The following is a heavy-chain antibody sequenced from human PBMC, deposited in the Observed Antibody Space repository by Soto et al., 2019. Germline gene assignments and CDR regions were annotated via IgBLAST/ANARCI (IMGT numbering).Heavy chain of an antibody. V-gene: IGHV3-30-3*01. CDR2: ISYDGSNK. CDR1: GFTFSSYA. J-gene: IGHJ6*02. Sequence: QVQLVEYGGGVVQPGRSLRLSCAASGFTFSSYAMHWVRQAPGKGLEWVAVISYDGSNKYYADSVKGRFTISRYNSKNTLYLQMHSLRAEDTAVYYCARALRDGPYYYYGMDVWGQGTTVTVSS. CDR3: ARALRDGPYYYYGMDV.